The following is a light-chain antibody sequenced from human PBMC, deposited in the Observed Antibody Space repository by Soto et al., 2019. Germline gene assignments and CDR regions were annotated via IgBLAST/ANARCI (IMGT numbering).Light chain of an antibody. Sequence: QPVLTQSPSASASLGASVKLTCTLSSGHSSYAIAWHQQRPEKGPRYLMKLNSDGSHSQGDGIPDRFSGSSSGAERYLTISSLQSEDEADYYCQTWVTGIQVFGGGPQQAVL. V-gene: IGLV4-69*01. J-gene: IGLJ2*01. CDR1: SGHSSYA. CDR3: QTWVTGIQV. CDR2: LNSDGSH.